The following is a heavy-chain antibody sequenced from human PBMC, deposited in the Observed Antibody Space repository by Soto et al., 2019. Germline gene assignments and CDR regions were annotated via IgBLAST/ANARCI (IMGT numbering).Heavy chain of an antibody. CDR1: GYTFTSYD. D-gene: IGHD6-13*01. CDR2: MNPNSGNT. V-gene: IGHV1-8*01. CDR3: ARLYSSSWPYQGLDV. J-gene: IGHJ6*02. Sequence: QVQLVQSGAEVKKPGASVKVSCKASGYTFTSYDINWVRQATGQGLEWMGWMNPNSGNTGYAQKFQGGVTMTRNTSRSTAYMELSSLRSEDTAVYYCARLYSSSWPYQGLDVWGQGTTVTVSS.